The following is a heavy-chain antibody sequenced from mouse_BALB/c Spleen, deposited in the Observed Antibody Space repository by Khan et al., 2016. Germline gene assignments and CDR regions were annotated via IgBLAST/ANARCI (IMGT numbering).Heavy chain of an antibody. Sequence: EVQLQESGPGLVKPSQSLSLTCTVTGYSITSDYAWNWIRQFQGNKLEWMGYISYSGSTSYKPSLKSRISITRDTSKNQFFLQLNSVTTEATSTYSCARSRGNYFDYWRQGTTLTVSS. V-gene: IGHV3-2*02. CDR3: ARSRGNYFDY. CDR1: GYSITSDYA. J-gene: IGHJ2*01. CDR2: ISYSGST. D-gene: IGHD1-1*02.